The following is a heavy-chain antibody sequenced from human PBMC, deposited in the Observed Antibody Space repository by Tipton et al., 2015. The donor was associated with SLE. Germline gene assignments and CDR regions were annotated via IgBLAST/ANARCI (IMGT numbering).Heavy chain of an antibody. CDR1: GYSISNGFH. CDR3: ARAPYCGSDCYPDGFDV. CDR2: INHAGGT. Sequence: TLSLTCTVSGYSISNGFHWAWLRQPPGKGLEWLGEINHAGGTNFNPSLKSRVTILIDSSNNRFFLNLTSITAADTAVYYCARAPYCGSDCYPDGFDVWGQGTLVTVSS. D-gene: IGHD2-21*02. J-gene: IGHJ3*01. V-gene: IGHV4-38-2*02.